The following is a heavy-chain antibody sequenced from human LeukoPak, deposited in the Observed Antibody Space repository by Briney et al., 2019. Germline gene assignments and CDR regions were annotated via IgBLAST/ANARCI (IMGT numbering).Heavy chain of an antibody. CDR3: AGDRLWFGELWNGYYYYYGMDV. CDR1: GYTFTSYA. Sequence: ASVRVSCKASGYTFTSYAMHWVRQAPGQRLEWMGWINAGNGNTKYSQKFQGRVTITRDTSASTAYMELSSLRSEDTAVYYCAGDRLWFGELWNGYYYYYGMDVWGKGTTVTVSS. D-gene: IGHD3-10*01. V-gene: IGHV1-3*01. J-gene: IGHJ6*04. CDR2: INAGNGNT.